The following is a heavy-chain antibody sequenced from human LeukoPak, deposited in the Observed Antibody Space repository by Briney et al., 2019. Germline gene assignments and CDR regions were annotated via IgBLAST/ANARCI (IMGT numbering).Heavy chain of an antibody. CDR3: AKDREDWDFWSGYSNCFDP. V-gene: IGHV3-43*02. D-gene: IGHD3-3*01. CDR1: RFTFDDYA. Sequence: PGGSLRLSCAASRFTFDDYAMHWVRQAPGKGLEWVSLISGGGGSTYYADSAKGRFTISRDNSKNSLYLQMNSLRTEDTALYYCAKDREDWDFWSGYSNCFDPWGQGTLVTVSS. CDR2: ISGGGGST. J-gene: IGHJ5*02.